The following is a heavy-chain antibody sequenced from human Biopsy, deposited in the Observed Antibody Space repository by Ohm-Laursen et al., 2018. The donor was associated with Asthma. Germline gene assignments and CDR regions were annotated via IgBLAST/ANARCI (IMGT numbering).Heavy chain of an antibody. CDR2: ISYDGNHK. Sequence: SLRLSCTASGFMFRSFGMHWARQAPGKGLEWVAVISYDGNHKFYEDSVKGRFTISRDNSKNTLYLQMNSLRTEDTAVYYCAKRRGYSGHDNDYWGQGTLAIVSS. J-gene: IGHJ4*02. D-gene: IGHD5-12*01. CDR3: AKRRGYSGHDNDY. V-gene: IGHV3-30*18. CDR1: GFMFRSFG.